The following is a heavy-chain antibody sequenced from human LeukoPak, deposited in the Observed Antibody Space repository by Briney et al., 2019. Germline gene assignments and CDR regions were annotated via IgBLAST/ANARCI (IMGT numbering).Heavy chain of an antibody. Sequence: GGSLRLSCAASGFTFSSYSMNWVRQAPGKGLEWVSSISSSSGYIYYADSVKGRFTIPRDNAKNSLYLQMNSLRAEDTAVYYCARDKRVAVAGTYIYYYYMDVWGNGTTVTISS. J-gene: IGHJ6*03. CDR2: ISSSSGYI. V-gene: IGHV3-21*01. CDR1: GFTFSSYS. D-gene: IGHD6-19*01. CDR3: ARDKRVAVAGTYIYYYYMDV.